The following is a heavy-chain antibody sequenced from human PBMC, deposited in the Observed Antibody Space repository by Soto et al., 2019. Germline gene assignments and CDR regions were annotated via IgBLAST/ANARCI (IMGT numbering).Heavy chain of an antibody. CDR3: ALTWIQLGLHGY. D-gene: IGHD5-18*01. V-gene: IGHV1-69*12. Sequence: QVQLVQSGAEVKKPGSSVKVSCKASGGTFSSYAISWVRQAPGQGLEWMGGIIPIFGTANYAQKFQGRVTIAADEAASTAYMELSGLRFADTAVYYCALTWIQLGLHGYWGQRTLVTVSS. J-gene: IGHJ4*02. CDR2: IIPIFGTA. CDR1: GGTFSSYA.